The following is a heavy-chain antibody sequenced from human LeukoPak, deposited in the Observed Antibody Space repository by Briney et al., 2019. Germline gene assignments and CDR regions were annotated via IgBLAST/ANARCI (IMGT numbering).Heavy chain of an antibody. Sequence: GGSLRLSCAASGFTFSSYAMSWVRQAPGKGLEWVSAISGSGGSTYYPDSVKGRFTISRDNSRNTLYLQMDSLRAEDTAVYYCARQGGDWKSFFDYWGQGTLVTVSS. CDR2: ISGSGGST. V-gene: IGHV3-23*01. CDR1: GFTFSSYA. J-gene: IGHJ4*02. CDR3: ARQGGDWKSFFDY. D-gene: IGHD2-21*02.